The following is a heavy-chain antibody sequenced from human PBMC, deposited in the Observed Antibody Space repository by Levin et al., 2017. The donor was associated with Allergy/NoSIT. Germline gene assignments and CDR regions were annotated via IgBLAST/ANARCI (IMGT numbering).Heavy chain of an antibody. Sequence: GGSLRLSCAASGFSFRSFGMHWARQSPGKGLEWLAVISYDGSDTYYADSVKGRFTISRDNSKNTLYLQMNSLRGEDAAVYYCAKDVVFGTSSWALDFWGQGILATVSS. CDR1: GFSFRSFG. D-gene: IGHD2-2*01. CDR2: ISYDGSDT. CDR3: AKDVVFGTSSWALDF. V-gene: IGHV3-30*18. J-gene: IGHJ4*02.